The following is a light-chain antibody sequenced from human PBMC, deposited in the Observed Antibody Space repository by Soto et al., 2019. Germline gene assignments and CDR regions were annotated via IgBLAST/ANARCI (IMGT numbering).Light chain of an antibody. CDR3: QQYNHWLTWT. CDR1: QSVSTSY. J-gene: IGKJ1*01. CDR2: GAS. Sequence: DIVLTQSPGTLSLSPGDRATLSCRASQSVSTSYLAWYQQKPGPAPRLLIYGASSRATGIPDRFSGSGSGTDFTLTISRLEPEDFAVYYCQQYNHWLTWTFGQGTKVDIK. V-gene: IGKV3-20*01.